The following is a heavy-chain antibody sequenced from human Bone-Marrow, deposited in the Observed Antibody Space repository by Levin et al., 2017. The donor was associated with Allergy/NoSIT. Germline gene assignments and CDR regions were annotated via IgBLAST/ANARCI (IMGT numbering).Heavy chain of an antibody. D-gene: IGHD2-2*01. CDR1: GFPFRPSS. CDR2: ITSSGDST. V-gene: IGHV3-23*01. CDR3: AKEGCSSPSGYRWYGMDV. Sequence: PGESLKISCAASGFPFRPSSLLWVLPAPCKGLEWVSGITSSGDSTYYADSVKGRFTFSRDNSKNTLYLQMNSLRVEDTAVYYCAKEGCSSPSGYRWYGMDVWGRGTTVTVSS. J-gene: IGHJ6*02.